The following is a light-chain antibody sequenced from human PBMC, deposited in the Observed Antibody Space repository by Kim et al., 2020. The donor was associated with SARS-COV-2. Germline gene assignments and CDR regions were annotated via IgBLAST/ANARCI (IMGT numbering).Light chain of an antibody. V-gene: IGLV1-47*01. CDR1: RSNNGSNY. CDR2: RNN. CDR3: AAWDDSLHVV. J-gene: IGLJ2*01. Sequence: PGQRVTISCSGSRSNNGSNYVYWYQQLPGTAPKLLIYRNNQRPSGVPDRFSGSKSGTSASLAISGLRSEDEADYYCAAWDDSLHVVFGGGTQLTVL.